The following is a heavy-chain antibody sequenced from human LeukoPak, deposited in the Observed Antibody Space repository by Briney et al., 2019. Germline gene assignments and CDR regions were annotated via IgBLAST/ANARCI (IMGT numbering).Heavy chain of an antibody. CDR3: ARELHQLKHNWFDP. CDR2: INPDTGGT. Sequence: EASVKVSCKASGYSFTIYYLHWLRQAPGQGLEWMGWINPDTGGTYYAQKFKGRVTISRDTSINTAYMEVSRLTSDDTAVYYCARELHQLKHNWFDPWGQGTLVTVSS. V-gene: IGHV1-2*02. D-gene: IGHD2-2*01. J-gene: IGHJ5*02. CDR1: GYSFTIYY.